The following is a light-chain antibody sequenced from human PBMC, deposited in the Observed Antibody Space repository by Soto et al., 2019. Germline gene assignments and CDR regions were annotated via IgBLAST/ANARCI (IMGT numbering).Light chain of an antibody. V-gene: IGLV1-40*01. J-gene: IGLJ1*01. CDR1: RSNIGAGYD. CDR2: GDS. CDR3: QSYDSSLSVLYV. Sequence: QSVLTQPPSVSGAPGQRVTISCTGSRSNIGAGYDVHWYQQLPGTAPKLLIHGDSNRPSGVPDRFSGSKSGTSASLAITGLQAEDEADYYCQSYDSSLSVLYVFRTGTKVTVL.